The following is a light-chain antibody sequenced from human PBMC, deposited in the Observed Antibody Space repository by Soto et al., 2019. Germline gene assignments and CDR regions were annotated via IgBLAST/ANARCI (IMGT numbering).Light chain of an antibody. V-gene: IGKV1-12*01. Sequence: DIQMTQSPSSVSASVGDRVTITCRASHDISSWLAWYQQKPGQAPKLLMYAASRLHSGVPARFSGSESGTDFTLTISSLQPEDSATYYCQQANSFPLTFGGGTKVDIK. J-gene: IGKJ4*01. CDR1: HDISSW. CDR2: AAS. CDR3: QQANSFPLT.